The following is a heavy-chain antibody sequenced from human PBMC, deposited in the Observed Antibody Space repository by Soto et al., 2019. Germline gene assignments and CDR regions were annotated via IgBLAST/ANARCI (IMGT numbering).Heavy chain of an antibody. V-gene: IGHV3-23*01. Sequence: EVQLLESGGGLVQPGGSLRLSCAASGFTFSSYAMSWVRQAPGTGLEWVSAISGSGGSTSYADSVKGRFNISSDNAKTTLYLQMNSLRAADTAVYYCARQIVVVITDDYWGQGTLVTVSS. CDR2: ISGSGGST. J-gene: IGHJ4*02. CDR3: ARQIVVVITDDY. CDR1: GFTFSSYA. D-gene: IGHD3-22*01.